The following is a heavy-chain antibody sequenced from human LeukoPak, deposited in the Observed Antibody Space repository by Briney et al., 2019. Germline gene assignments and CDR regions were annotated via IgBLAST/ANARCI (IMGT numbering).Heavy chain of an antibody. CDR3: AREAGSDYDFWSGYYWFAFDI. J-gene: IGHJ3*02. D-gene: IGHD3-3*01. CDR1: GGSISSSNW. CDR2: IYHSGST. Sequence: PSGTLSLTCVVSGGSISSSNWWSWVRQPPGKGLEWIGEIYHSGSTNYNPSLKSRITISVDKSKIQFSLKLSSVTAADTAVYYCAREAGSDYDFWSGYYWFAFDIWGQGTMVTVSS. V-gene: IGHV4-4*02.